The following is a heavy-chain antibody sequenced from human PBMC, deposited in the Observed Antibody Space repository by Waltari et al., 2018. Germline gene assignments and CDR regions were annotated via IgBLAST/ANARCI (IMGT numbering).Heavy chain of an antibody. V-gene: IGHV5-51*01. D-gene: IGHD5-18*01. Sequence: EVQLVQSGAEVKKPGESLKISCEGSGYSFTRYWIGWVRQMPGKGLEWMGGSFPCDSNPKYSPSVRGQVTISADNSITTAYLQWSSLKASDTAIYFCARQPLHSYGIRHFDYWGQGTPVTVS. CDR2: SFPCDSNP. CDR1: GYSFTRYW. J-gene: IGHJ4*02. CDR3: ARQPLHSYGIRHFDY.